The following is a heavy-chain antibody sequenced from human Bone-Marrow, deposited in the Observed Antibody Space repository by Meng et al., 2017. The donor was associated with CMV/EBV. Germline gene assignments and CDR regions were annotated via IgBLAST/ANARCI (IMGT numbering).Heavy chain of an antibody. J-gene: IGHJ4*02. CDR2: IEPDGSSF. V-gene: IGHV3-7*01. Sequence: GESLKISCTASGFTFGDYAMSWVRQAPGKGLEWVANIEPDGSSFYYAGSVRGRFTISRDNAKKSLYLQMNSLRAEDTAVYYCASGDFHDSWGQGTLVTVSS. D-gene: IGHD2-21*01. CDR1: GFTFGDYA. CDR3: ASGDFHDS.